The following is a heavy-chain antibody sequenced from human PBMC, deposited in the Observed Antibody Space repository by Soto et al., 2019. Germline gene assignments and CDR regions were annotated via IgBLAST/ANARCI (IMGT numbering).Heavy chain of an antibody. Sequence: SGPTLVNPTQTLTLTCTFSGFSLSTSGMCVSWIRQPPGKALEWLARIDWDDDKYYSTSLKTRLTISKDTSKTQVVLTMTNMDPVDTATYYCALGGGEQWLGYYYYGMDVWGQGTTVTVSS. D-gene: IGHD6-19*01. CDR2: IDWDDDK. J-gene: IGHJ6*02. V-gene: IGHV2-70*11. CDR3: ALGGGEQWLGYYYYGMDV. CDR1: GFSLSTSGMC.